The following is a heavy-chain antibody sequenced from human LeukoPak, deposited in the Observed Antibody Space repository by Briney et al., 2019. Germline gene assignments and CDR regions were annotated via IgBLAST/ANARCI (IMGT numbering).Heavy chain of an antibody. V-gene: IGHV4-39*01. J-gene: IGHJ4*02. D-gene: IGHD5-24*01. Sequence: SETLSLTCTVSGGSISSSDHYWGWIRQSPGMGLEWIGSVYYSGTTYYNPSLKSRVTISVDTSKNQFSLKLSSVTAADTAVYYCARQRRWIQQIWGQGTLVTVSS. CDR3: ARQRRWIQQI. CDR2: VYYSGTT. CDR1: GGSISSSDHY.